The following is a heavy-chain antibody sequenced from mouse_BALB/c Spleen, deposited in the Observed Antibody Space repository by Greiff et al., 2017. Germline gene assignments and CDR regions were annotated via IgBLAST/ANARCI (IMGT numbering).Heavy chain of an antibody. CDR3: TRVAY. CDR2: IRLKSNNYAT. J-gene: IGHJ3*01. Sequence: EVKLLESGGGLVQPGGSMKLSCVASGFTFSNYWMNWVRQSPEKGLEWVAEIRLKSNNYATHYAESVKGRFTISRDDSKSSVYLQMNNLRAEDTGIYYCTRVAYWGQGTLVTVSA. CDR1: GFTFSNYW. V-gene: IGHV6-6*02.